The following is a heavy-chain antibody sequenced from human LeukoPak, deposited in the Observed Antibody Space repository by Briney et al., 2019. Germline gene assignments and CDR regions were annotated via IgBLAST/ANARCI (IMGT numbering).Heavy chain of an antibody. CDR1: GGSISSYY. J-gene: IGHJ5*02. V-gene: IGHV4-59*01. CDR2: IYYSGST. CDR3: ARASHLGSVRGVINWFDP. Sequence: SETLSLTCTVSGGSISSYYWSWIRQPPGKGLEWIGYIYYSGSTSYNPSLKSRVTISVDTSKNQFSLKLSSVTAADTAVYYCARASHLGSVRGVINWFDPWGQGTLVTVSS. D-gene: IGHD3-10*01.